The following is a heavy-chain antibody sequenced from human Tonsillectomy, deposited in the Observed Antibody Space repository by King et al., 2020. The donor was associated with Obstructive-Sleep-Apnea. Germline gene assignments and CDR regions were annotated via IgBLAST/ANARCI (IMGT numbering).Heavy chain of an antibody. D-gene: IGHD3-22*01. CDR2: ISYDGTNK. V-gene: IGHV3-30*04. CDR1: GFTFSNYA. Sequence: VQLVESGGGVVQPGRSLRLSCAASGFTFSNYAMHWVRQAPGKGLEWVAVISYDGTNKYYADSVEGRFTISRDNSKNTLYLQMNSLRPEDTAVYYCAVGGYYYGSSDYPFDYWGQGTLVTVSS. J-gene: IGHJ4*02. CDR3: AVGGYYYGSSDYPFDY.